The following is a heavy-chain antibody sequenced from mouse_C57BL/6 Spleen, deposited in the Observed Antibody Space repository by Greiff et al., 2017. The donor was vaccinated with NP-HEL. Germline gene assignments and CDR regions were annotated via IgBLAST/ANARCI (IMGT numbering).Heavy chain of an antibody. D-gene: IGHD4-1*01. CDR1: GYTFTSYW. J-gene: IGHJ2*01. CDR3: ARSHWDEGNY. V-gene: IGHV1-64*01. Sequence: QVQLQQPGAELVKPGASVKLSCKASGYTFTSYWMHWVKQRPGQGLEWIGMIHPNSGSTNYNAKFKIKATLTVDKSSSTAYMQLSSLTSEDSAVYYCARSHWDEGNYWGQGTTLTVSS. CDR2: IHPNSGST.